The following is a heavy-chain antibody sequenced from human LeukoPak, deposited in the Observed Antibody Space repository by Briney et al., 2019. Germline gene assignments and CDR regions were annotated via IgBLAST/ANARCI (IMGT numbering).Heavy chain of an antibody. J-gene: IGHJ1*01. D-gene: IGHD6-13*01. CDR1: GYTFTGYY. V-gene: IGHV1-2*02. CDR2: INPNSGGT. CDR3: ARTEGIAAAGTYFQH. Sequence: SVKVSCKASGYTFTGYYMHWVRQAPGQGLEWMGWINPNSGGTNYAQKFQGRVTMTRDTSISTAYMELSRLRSDDTAVYYCARTEGIAAAGTYFQHWGQGTLVTVSS.